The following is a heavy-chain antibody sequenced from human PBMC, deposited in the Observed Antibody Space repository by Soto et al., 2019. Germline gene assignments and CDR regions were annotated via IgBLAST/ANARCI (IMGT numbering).Heavy chain of an antibody. CDR1: GFSFIAYA. D-gene: IGHD2-8*01. J-gene: IGHJ3*02. CDR2: LVGNGGDR. CDR3: AKDFIADNGVWEAFDM. V-gene: IGHV3-23*01. Sequence: GGSLRLSCAASGFSFIAYAMNWVLQAPWKGLQWVSGLVGNGGDRNYADSVRGRFTVSRDNSKNTLYLQMNNLRDEDTAVYYCAKDFIADNGVWEAFDMWGRRTEVTVSS.